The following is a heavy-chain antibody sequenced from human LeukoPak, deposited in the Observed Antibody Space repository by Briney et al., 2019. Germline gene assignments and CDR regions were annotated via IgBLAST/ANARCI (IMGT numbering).Heavy chain of an antibody. CDR1: GFTFSTYS. J-gene: IGHJ4*02. D-gene: IGHD6-13*01. Sequence: PGGSLRLSCTASGFTFSTYSMNWVRQAPGKGLEWVASISDRGTYIYYADSVKGRFTISRDNAKNSLYLQMNSLRAEDTAVYYCAREGVAAEYWGQGTLVTVSS. CDR2: ISDRGTYI. CDR3: AREGVAAEY. V-gene: IGHV3-21*01.